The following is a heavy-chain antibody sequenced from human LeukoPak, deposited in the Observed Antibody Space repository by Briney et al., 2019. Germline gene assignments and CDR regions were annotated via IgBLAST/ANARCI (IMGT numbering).Heavy chain of an antibody. CDR3: ARSDGYNSDY. J-gene: IGHJ4*02. CDR2: IYYSGST. Sequence: SETLSLTCTVSGGSISSYYWSWIRRPPGKGLEWIGYIYYSGSTNYNPSLKSRVTISVDTSKNQFSLKLSSVTAADTAVYYCARSDGYNSDYWGQGTLVTVSS. V-gene: IGHV4-59*01. CDR1: GGSISSYY. D-gene: IGHD5-24*01.